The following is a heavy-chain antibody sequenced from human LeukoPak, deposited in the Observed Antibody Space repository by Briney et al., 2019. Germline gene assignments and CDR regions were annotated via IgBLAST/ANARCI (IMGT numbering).Heavy chain of an antibody. CDR1: GYRFTSYW. CDR2: IYPGDSDT. D-gene: IGHD6-19*01. CDR3: ATGYSGGRGAFDI. J-gene: IGHJ3*02. Sequence: GESLKISCKGSGYRFTSYWIGWVRQMPGKGLECMGLIYPGDSDTRYSPSFQGQVTISADKSVSTSFLQWSSLKASDTAMYYCATGYSGGRGAFDIWGQGTMVTVSS. V-gene: IGHV5-51*01.